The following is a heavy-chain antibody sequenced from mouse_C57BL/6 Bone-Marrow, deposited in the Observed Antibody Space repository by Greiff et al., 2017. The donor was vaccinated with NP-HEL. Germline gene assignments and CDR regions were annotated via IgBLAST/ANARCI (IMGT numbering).Heavy chain of an antibody. Sequence: QVQLQQSGAELVKPGASVKMSCKASGYTFTSYWITWVKQRPGQGLEWIGDIYPGSGSTNYNEKFKSKATLTVDTSSSTAYMQLSSLTSEDSAVYYCARQDGSSPMDYWGQGTSVTVSS. V-gene: IGHV1-55*01. J-gene: IGHJ4*01. CDR3: ARQDGSSPMDY. CDR1: GYTFTSYW. D-gene: IGHD1-1*01. CDR2: IYPGSGST.